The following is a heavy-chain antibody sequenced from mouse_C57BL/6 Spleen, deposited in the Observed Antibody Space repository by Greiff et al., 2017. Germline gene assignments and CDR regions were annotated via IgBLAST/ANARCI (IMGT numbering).Heavy chain of an antibody. V-gene: IGHV5-12*01. Sequence: EVQLVESGGGLVQPGGSLKLSCAASGFTFSDYYMYWVRQTPEKRLEWVTYISNGGGSTYYPDTVKGRFTISRDNAKNTLYLQMSRLKSEDTAMYYCARLTGTGYYFDDWGQGTTLTVSS. CDR3: ARLTGTGYYFDD. D-gene: IGHD4-1*01. J-gene: IGHJ2*01. CDR2: ISNGGGST. CDR1: GFTFSDYY.